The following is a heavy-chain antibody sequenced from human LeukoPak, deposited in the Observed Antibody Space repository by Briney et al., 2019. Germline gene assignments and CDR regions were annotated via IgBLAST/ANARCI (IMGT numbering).Heavy chain of an antibody. D-gene: IGHD3-22*01. CDR2: ITSGGHI. Sequence: GGSLRLSCAASGFTFSSYSMNWVRQAPGKGLEWVSSITSGGHIYYPDSLKGRFTISRDNSKNTLYLQMNSLRAEDTAVYYCARDPGGPYYYDSSGYLDYWGQGTLVTVSS. CDR3: ARDPGGPYYYDSSGYLDY. CDR1: GFTFSSYS. V-gene: IGHV3-21*01. J-gene: IGHJ4*02.